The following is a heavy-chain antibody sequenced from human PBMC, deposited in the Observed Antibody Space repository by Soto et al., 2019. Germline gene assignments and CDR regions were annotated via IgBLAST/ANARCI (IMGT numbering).Heavy chain of an antibody. CDR1: GGSISSYY. CDR2: IYYSGST. V-gene: IGHV4-59*08. J-gene: IGHJ4*02. D-gene: IGHD1-1*01. Sequence: KPSETLSLTCTVSGGSISSYYWSWIRQPPGKGLEWIGYIYYSGSTNYNPSLKSRVTISVDTSKNQFSLKLSSVTAADTAVYYCARRYGYSFDYWGQGPLVTVSS. CDR3: ARRYGYSFDY.